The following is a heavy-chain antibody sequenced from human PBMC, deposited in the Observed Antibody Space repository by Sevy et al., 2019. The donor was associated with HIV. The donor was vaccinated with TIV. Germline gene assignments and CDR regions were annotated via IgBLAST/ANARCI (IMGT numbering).Heavy chain of an antibody. Sequence: RGSLRLSCAASGFMFSSYSVHWVRQAPGKGLEWVAVISYAGSNKYYADSVKGRFTISRDNSKNTLYLKMNSLRAEDTAVYYCARDVAFTTEYSYGMDVWGQGTTVTVSS. J-gene: IGHJ6*02. CDR3: ARDVAFTTEYSYGMDV. V-gene: IGHV3-30-3*01. CDR2: ISYAGSNK. D-gene: IGHD4-17*01. CDR1: GFMFSSYS.